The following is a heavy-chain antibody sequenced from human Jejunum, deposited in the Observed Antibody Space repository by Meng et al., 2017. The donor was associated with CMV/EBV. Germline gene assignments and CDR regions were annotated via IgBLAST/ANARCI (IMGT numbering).Heavy chain of an antibody. V-gene: IGHV3-7*01. CDR3: VRDVFTVFGVMYYNGTDV. CDR2: IKQDGSEK. Sequence: SYWMTWVRQAPGKGLEWVANIKQDGSEKYYVVSVKGRFTISRDNAKNSLYLHMNSLRAEDTAVYFCVRDVFTVFGVMYYNGTDVWGQGTTVTVSS. CDR1: SYW. D-gene: IGHD3-3*01. J-gene: IGHJ6*02.